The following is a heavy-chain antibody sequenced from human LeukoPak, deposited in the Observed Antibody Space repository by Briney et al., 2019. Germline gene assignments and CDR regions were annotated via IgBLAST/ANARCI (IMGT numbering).Heavy chain of an antibody. D-gene: IGHD3-22*01. J-gene: IGHJ4*02. CDR1: GFTFSSYW. CDR3: ARSEGHYDSSGYY. V-gene: IGHV3-74*01. Sequence: GGSLRLSCAASGFTFSSYWMHWVRQAPGKGLVWVSRISSDGSSTNYADSVKGRFTISRDNAKNTLYLQMSNLRAEDTAVYYCARSEGHYDSSGYYWGQGTLVTVSS. CDR2: ISSDGSST.